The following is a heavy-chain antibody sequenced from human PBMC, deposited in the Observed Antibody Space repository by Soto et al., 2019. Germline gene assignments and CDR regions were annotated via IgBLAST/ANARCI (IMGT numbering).Heavy chain of an antibody. CDR2: IKQDGSEK. CDR1: GFTFTSYW. Sequence: EVQLVESGGGLVQPGGSLRLSCAASGFTFTSYWMSWVRQAPGKGLEWVASIKQDGSEKYYVDSVKGRFTISRDNAKNSLYLQMKSLRAEDTAVYYCGATLYRTSTTGGGVWGQGTTVTVSS. D-gene: IGHD2-2*01. J-gene: IGHJ6*02. V-gene: IGHV3-7*01. CDR3: GATLYRTSTTGGGV.